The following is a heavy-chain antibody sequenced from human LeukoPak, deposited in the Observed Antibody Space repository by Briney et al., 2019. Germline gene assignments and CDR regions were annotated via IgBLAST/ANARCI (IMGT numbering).Heavy chain of an antibody. CDR1: GYTFTSYG. V-gene: IGHV1-18*01. CDR2: ISAYNGNT. Sequence: ASVKVSCKASGYTFTSYGISWVRQAPGQGLEWMGWISAYNGNTNYAQKLQGRVTMTTDTSTSTAYMELSRLRSDDTAVYYCARVRITMVRGVFDYWGQGTLVTVSS. CDR3: ARVRITMVRGVFDY. D-gene: IGHD3-10*01. J-gene: IGHJ4*02.